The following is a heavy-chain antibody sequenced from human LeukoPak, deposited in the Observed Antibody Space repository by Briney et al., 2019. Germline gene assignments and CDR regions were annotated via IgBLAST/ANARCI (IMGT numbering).Heavy chain of an antibody. Sequence: ASVKVSCNASGYTFASSGISWVRQAPGQGLEWMGWINPNSGGTNYGRVTMTRDTSISTAYMELSRLRSDDTAVYYCARDRSDLFDYWGQGTLVTVSS. J-gene: IGHJ4*02. V-gene: IGHV1-2*02. CDR1: GYTFASSG. CDR3: ARDRSDLFDY. CDR2: INPNSGGT. D-gene: IGHD3-10*01.